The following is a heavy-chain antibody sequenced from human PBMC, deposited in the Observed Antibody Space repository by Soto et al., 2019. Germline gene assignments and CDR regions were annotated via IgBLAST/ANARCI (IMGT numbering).Heavy chain of an antibody. J-gene: IGHJ6*02. V-gene: IGHV3-21*01. CDR3: ARVDIVVVPAAPPSWYYYYGMDV. D-gene: IGHD2-2*03. Sequence: EVQLVESGGGLVKPGGSLRLSCAASGFTFSSYSMNWVRQAPGKGLEWVSSISSSSSYIYYADSVKGRFTISRDNAKNSLYLQMNSLRAEDTAVYYCARVDIVVVPAAPPSWYYYYGMDVWGQGTTVTVSS. CDR2: ISSSSSYI. CDR1: GFTFSSYS.